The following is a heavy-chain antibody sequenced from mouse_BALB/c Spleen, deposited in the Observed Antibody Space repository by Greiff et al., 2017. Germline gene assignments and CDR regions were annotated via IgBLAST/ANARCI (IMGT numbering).Heavy chain of an antibody. D-gene: IGHD1-1*01. CDR3: ARQGDGSTSDY. CDR2: IYPGGGYT. CDR1: GYTFTNYW. Sequence: VKLVESGAELVRPGTSVKISCKASGYTFTNYWLGWVKQRPGHGLEWIGDIYPGGGYTNYNEKFKGKATLTADTSSSTVYMQLSSLTSEDSAVYFCARQGDGSTSDYWGQGTTLTVSS. J-gene: IGHJ2*01. V-gene: IGHV1-63*02.